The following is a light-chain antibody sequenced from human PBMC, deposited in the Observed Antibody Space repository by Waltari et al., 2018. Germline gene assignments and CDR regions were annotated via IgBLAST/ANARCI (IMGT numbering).Light chain of an antibody. CDR1: RSPVGSSCY. CDR3: SSYTTTTTLV. V-gene: IGLV2-14*01. CDR2: ELP. J-gene: IGLJ1*01. Sequence: QSAPTQPASVSVSPGQSITISCTGTRSPVGSSCYFSWYPQYPGKAPELLIYELPHRPSGVSDRFSGSRSGSTASLTISGLQTEDEADYFCSSYTTTTTLVFGTGTKVIVL.